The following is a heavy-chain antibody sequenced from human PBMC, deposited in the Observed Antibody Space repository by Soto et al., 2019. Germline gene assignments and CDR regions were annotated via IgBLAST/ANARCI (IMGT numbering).Heavy chain of an antibody. Sequence: QVQLQESGPGLVKPSQTLSLTCTVSGGSISSGGYYWSWIRQHPGKGLEWIGYIYYSGSTYYNPSLKSRVTISVDTSKNQFSLKLSSVTAADTAVYYCARDLERVSRGTWGMDVWGQGTTVTVSS. D-gene: IGHD2-15*01. CDR2: IYYSGST. CDR1: GGSISSGGYY. CDR3: ARDLERVSRGTWGMDV. J-gene: IGHJ6*02. V-gene: IGHV4-31*03.